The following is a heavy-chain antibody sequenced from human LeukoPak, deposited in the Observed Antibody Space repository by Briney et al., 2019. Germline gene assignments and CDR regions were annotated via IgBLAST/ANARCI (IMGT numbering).Heavy chain of an antibody. CDR2: ISYDGSNK. CDR1: GFTFSSYA. J-gene: IGHJ3*02. V-gene: IGHV3-30-3*01. Sequence: GGSLRLSCAASGFTFSSYAMHWVRQAPGKGLEWVAVISYDGSNKYYADSVKGRFTISRDNSKNTPYLQMNSLRAEDTAVYYCAREEFIETYSPPGDYSSGWHDAFDIWGQGTMVTVSS. CDR3: AREEFIETYSPPGDYSSGWHDAFDI. D-gene: IGHD6-19*01.